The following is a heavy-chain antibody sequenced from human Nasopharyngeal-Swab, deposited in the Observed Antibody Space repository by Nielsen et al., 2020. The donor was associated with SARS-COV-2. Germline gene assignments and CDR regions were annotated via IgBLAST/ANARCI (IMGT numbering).Heavy chain of an antibody. D-gene: IGHD5-18*01. CDR1: GFTFSDYY. J-gene: IGHJ6*02. CDR3: ARGGYSYGYHGMDV. Sequence: GESLKISCAASGFTFSDYYMSWIRQAPGKGLEWVSGITVIGRSPYYADSVKGRFTLSRDNAKNSLYLQMNSLRAEDTAVYYCARGGYSYGYHGMDVWGQGTTVTVSS. CDR2: ITVIGRSP. V-gene: IGHV3-11*01.